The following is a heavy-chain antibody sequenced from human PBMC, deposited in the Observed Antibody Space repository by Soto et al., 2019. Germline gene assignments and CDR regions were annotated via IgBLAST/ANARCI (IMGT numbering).Heavy chain of an antibody. J-gene: IGHJ4*02. D-gene: IGHD2-15*01. V-gene: IGHV3-30*18. CDR3: AKYGQMTITVGVPDLFDV. Sequence: SLRLCWAASGFTCISYGVRWVRQGPCKGLEWVAVISYDGSNNYYADSVKGRFTIARDNSKNTLYLKRNSLRAGDTAVEYCAKYGQMTITVGVPDLFDVWGQGTLVTVSS. CDR2: ISYDGSNN. CDR1: GFTCISYG.